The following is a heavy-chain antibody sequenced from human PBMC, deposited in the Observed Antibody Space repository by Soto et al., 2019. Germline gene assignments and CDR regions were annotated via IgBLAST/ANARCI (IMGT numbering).Heavy chain of an antibody. CDR2: IYYSGST. Sequence: SEPVSLTCTVSAGSISRYYWSWIRQPPGKGLEWIGYIYYSGSTNYNPSLKSRVTISVDTSKNQFSLKLNSVISADTAVYYCARHGMSWYIWFNPWGHGTQLTV. J-gene: IGHJ5*02. CDR1: AGSISRYY. V-gene: IGHV4-59*08. D-gene: IGHD6-13*01. CDR3: ARHGMSWYIWFNP.